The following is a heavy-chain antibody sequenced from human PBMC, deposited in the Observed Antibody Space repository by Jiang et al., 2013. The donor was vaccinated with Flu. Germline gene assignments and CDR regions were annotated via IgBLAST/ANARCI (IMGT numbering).Heavy chain of an antibody. CDR2: IYPGGSDT. CDR1: GYSFSNYW. V-gene: IGHV5-51*01. D-gene: IGHD6-13*01. Sequence: CGAEVKKPGESLRISCKGSGYSFSNYWIGWVRQMPGKGLEWMGIIYPGGSDTRYIPSFEGQVTISADKSINTAYVQWSSLKASDTAMYFCAAAYSTSWYTAAFDIWGRGTMVTVSS. J-gene: IGHJ3*02. CDR3: AAAYSTSWYTAAFDI.